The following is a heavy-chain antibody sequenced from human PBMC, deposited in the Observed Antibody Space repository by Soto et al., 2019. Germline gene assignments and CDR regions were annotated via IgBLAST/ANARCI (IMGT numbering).Heavy chain of an antibody. V-gene: IGHV1-69*01. D-gene: IGHD2-8*02. CDR2: IVPVFATP. CDR1: GGTLSTYA. J-gene: IGHJ6*02. Sequence: QVQLVQSGAEVRKPGSSAKVSCKAPGGTLSTYAMSWVRQAPGQGLEWMGGIVPVFATPTYAQRFQGRVTITADESTNTAYMELSSLRSEDTAVYYCARHSGPQFYYYAMDVWGQGTTVTVS. CDR3: ARHSGPQFYYYAMDV.